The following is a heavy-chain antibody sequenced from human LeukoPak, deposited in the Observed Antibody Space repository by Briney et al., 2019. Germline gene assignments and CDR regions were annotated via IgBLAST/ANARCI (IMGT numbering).Heavy chain of an antibody. D-gene: IGHD5-18*01. J-gene: IGHJ6*03. CDR1: GGTFSSYA. Sequence: SVKVSCKASGGTFSSYAISWVRQAPGQGLEWMGGIIPIFGTANYAQKFQGRVTITTDESTSTAYMELSSLRSEDTAVYYCASMVDTAPPQGDNYYYYMDVWAKGPRSPSP. V-gene: IGHV1-69*05. CDR2: IIPIFGTA. CDR3: ASMVDTAPPQGDNYYYYMDV.